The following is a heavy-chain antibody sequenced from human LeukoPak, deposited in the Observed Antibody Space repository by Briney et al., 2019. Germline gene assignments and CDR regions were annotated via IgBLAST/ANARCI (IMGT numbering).Heavy chain of an antibody. CDR2: ISAYNGNT. V-gene: IGHV1-18*01. CDR3: ARDLRVRFWSGLNWFDP. D-gene: IGHD3-3*01. Sequence: ASVKVSCKASGYTFISYTISWVRQAPGQGLEWMGWISAYNGNTNYAQKVQGRVTMTTDTSTSTAYMELRSLRSDDTAVYYCARDLRVRFWSGLNWFDPWGQGTLVTVSS. CDR1: GYTFISYT. J-gene: IGHJ5*02.